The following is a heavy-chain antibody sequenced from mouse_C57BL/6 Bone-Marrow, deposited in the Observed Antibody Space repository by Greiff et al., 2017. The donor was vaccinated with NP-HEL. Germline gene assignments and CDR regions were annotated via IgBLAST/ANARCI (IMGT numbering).Heavy chain of an antibody. CDR2: IYPRSGNT. D-gene: IGHD3-3*01. V-gene: IGHV1-81*01. CDR3: ARGWAWYFDV. CDR1: GYTFTSYG. J-gene: IGHJ1*03. Sequence: VKLMESGAELARPGASVKLSCKASGYTFTSYGISWVKQRTGQGLEWIGEIYPRSGNTYYNEKFKGKATLTADKSSSTAYMELRSLTSEDSAVYFCARGWAWYFDVWGTGTTVTVSS.